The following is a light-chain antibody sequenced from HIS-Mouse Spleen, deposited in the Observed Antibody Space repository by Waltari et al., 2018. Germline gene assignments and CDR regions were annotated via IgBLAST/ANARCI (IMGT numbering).Light chain of an antibody. J-gene: IGLJ3*02. CDR1: SSDVGGYPY. CDR3: CSYAGSYTWV. V-gene: IGLV2-11*01. Sequence: QSALTQPRSVSGSPGQSVTISCTGTSSDVGGYPYVSWYQQHPGKAPKLMIYEVSKRPSGVPDRFSGSKSGNTASLTISGLQAEDEADYYCCSYAGSYTWVFGGGTKLTVL. CDR2: EVS.